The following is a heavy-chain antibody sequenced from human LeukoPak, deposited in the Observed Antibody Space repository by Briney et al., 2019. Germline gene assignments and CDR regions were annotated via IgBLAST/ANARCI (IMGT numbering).Heavy chain of an antibody. Sequence: SETLSLTCTVSGASISSHYWTWIRQPPGKGLEWIGYISYSGGANYNASLKSRVTMSVEMSKNQFSLKLNSVTAADTAVYYCARAPHLWFGELFKYYFDYWGQGTLVTVSS. D-gene: IGHD3-10*01. CDR2: ISYSGGA. J-gene: IGHJ4*02. V-gene: IGHV4-59*11. CDR1: GASISSHY. CDR3: ARAPHLWFGELFKYYFDY.